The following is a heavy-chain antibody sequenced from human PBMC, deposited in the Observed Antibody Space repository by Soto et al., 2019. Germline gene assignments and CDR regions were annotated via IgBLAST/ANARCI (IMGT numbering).Heavy chain of an antibody. Sequence: SETLSLTCTVSGGSISSGGYYWSWIRQHPGKGLEWIGYIYYSGSTYYNPSLKSRVTISVDTSKNQFSLKLSSVTAADTAVYYCARAGLTYYDILTGYNAHNWFDPWGQGPLVTVSS. CDR2: IYYSGST. D-gene: IGHD3-9*01. J-gene: IGHJ5*02. V-gene: IGHV4-31*03. CDR1: GGSISSGGYY. CDR3: ARAGLTYYDILTGYNAHNWFDP.